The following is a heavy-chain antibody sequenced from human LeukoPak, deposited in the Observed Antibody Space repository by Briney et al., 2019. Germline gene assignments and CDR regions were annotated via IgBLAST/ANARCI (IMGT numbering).Heavy chain of an antibody. J-gene: IGHJ4*02. D-gene: IGHD2-15*01. CDR2: IYYSGST. V-gene: IGHV4-59*01. CDR3: ARCEDQYCSGGSCYRSMCVDY. CDR1: GGSISSSY. Sequence: SETLSLTCSVSGGSISSSYWSWIRQPPGKGLEWIGYIYYSGSTNYNPSLKSRVTISVDTSKNQFSLKLSSATAADTAVYYCARCEDQYCSGGSCYRSMCVDYWGQGTLVTVSS.